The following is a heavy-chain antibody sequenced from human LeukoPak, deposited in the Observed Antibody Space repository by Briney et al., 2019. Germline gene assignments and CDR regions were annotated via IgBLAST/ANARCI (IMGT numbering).Heavy chain of an antibody. CDR1: GFTVSSNS. J-gene: IGHJ4*02. CDR3: AKYSDDYVWGTYRLMNFDY. V-gene: IGHV3-23*01. D-gene: IGHD3-16*02. Sequence: PGGSLRLSCTVSGFTVSSNSMSWVRQAPGKGLEWVSAISGGGGSTYYADSVKGRFTISRDNSKNTLYLQMNSLRAEDTAVYYCAKYSDDYVWGTYRLMNFDYWGQGTLVSVSS. CDR2: ISGGGGST.